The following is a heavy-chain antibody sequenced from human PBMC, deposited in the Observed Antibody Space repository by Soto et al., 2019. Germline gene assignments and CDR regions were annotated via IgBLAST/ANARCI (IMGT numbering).Heavy chain of an antibody. CDR2: ISGSGGST. CDR1: GFTFSSYA. V-gene: IGHV3-23*01. CDR3: VIYFGAAADKAPFDP. J-gene: IGHJ5*02. D-gene: IGHD6-13*01. Sequence: PVGSLRLSCAASGFTFSSYAMSWVRQAPGKGLEWVSAISGSGGSTYYADSVKGRFTISRDNSKNTLYLQMNSLRAEDTAVYYCVIYFGAAADKAPFDPWGQGTLVTVPS.